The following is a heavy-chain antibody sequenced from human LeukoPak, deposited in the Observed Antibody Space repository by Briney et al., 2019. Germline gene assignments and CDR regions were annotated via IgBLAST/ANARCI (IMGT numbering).Heavy chain of an antibody. V-gene: IGHV3-23*01. D-gene: IGHD2-2*01. CDR2: IGGSGGST. Sequence: GGSLRLSCAASVFTFSNYAMNWVRLAPRKGLEWVSAIGGSGGSTYYADSVKGRFTISRDNSKNTLYLQMNSLRAEDTAVYYCAKSGFYCSTSSCLLDVWGQGTTVTVSS. CDR1: VFTFSNYA. CDR3: AKSGFYCSTSSCLLDV. J-gene: IGHJ6*02.